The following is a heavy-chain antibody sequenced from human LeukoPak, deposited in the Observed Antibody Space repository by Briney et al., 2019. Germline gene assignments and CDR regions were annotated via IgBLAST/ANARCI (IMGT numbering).Heavy chain of an antibody. CDR3: AREYYDFWSGPNYYFDY. D-gene: IGHD3-3*01. CDR1: GFTFSSYW. V-gene: IGHV3-7*01. CDR2: IKQDGSEK. J-gene: IGHJ4*02. Sequence: PGGSLRLSCAASGFTFSSYWMSWVRQAPGKGLEWVANIKQDGSEKYYVDSVKGRFTISRDNAKNSLYLQMNSLRAEDTAVYYCAREYYDFWSGPNYYFDYWGQGTLVTVSS.